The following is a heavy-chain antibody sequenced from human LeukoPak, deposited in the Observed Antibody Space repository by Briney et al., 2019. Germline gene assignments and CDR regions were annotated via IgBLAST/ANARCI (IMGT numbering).Heavy chain of an antibody. CDR1: GIIFSTYS. D-gene: IGHD3-3*01. Sequence: PGGSLRLSCAASGIIFSTYSMTWVRQAPGKGLEWVSYISSSSNTIYYADPVKGRFTISRDNAKNSLYLQMNRLRAEDTAVYYCASWSSNAIDIWGQGTMVTVSS. CDR3: ASWSSNAIDI. CDR2: ISSSSNTI. J-gene: IGHJ3*02. V-gene: IGHV3-48*01.